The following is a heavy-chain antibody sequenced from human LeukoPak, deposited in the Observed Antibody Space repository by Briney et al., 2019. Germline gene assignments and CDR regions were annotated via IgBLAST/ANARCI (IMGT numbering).Heavy chain of an antibody. CDR2: ISSSSSTI. D-gene: IGHD3-16*01. J-gene: IGHJ6*03. CDR3: ARGVGGLGNMDV. Sequence: GGSLRLSCAASGFTFSSYSMNWVRQAPGKGLEWVSYISSSSSTIYYADSVKGRFTISRDNAKNSLYLQMNSLRAEDTAVYYCARGVGGLGNMDVWGEGTTVIVSS. V-gene: IGHV3-48*01. CDR1: GFTFSSYS.